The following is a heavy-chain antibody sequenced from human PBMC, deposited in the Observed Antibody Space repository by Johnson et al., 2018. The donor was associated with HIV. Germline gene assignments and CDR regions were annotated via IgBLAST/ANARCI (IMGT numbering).Heavy chain of an antibody. CDR3: AKERLLHDAFDF. D-gene: IGHD5-18*01. CDR2: ISYDGSNK. J-gene: IGHJ3*01. CDR1: GFTFSSYG. Sequence: QVQLVESGGGVVQPGRSLRLSCAASGFTFSSYGMHWVRQAPGKGLEWVAFISYDGSNKYYADSVKGRFTISRDKSKNTMYRHMNSLRDEYTAVYHCAKERLLHDAFDFWGQGTMVTVSS. V-gene: IGHV3-30*19.